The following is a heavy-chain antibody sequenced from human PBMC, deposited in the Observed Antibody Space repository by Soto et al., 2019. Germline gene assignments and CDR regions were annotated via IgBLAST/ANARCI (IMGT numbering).Heavy chain of an antibody. CDR2: ISYDGSNK. CDR3: ARDHNERYFEPAWNYGMDV. CDR1: GFTFSSYG. J-gene: IGHJ6*02. V-gene: IGHV3-30-3*01. D-gene: IGHD3-9*01. Sequence: SLRLYCAASGFTFSSYGMHWVRQAPGKGVEWVAVISYDGSNKYYADSVKGRFTISRDNSKNTLYLQMNSLRAEDTAVYYCARDHNERYFEPAWNYGMDVWGQGTTVTVSS.